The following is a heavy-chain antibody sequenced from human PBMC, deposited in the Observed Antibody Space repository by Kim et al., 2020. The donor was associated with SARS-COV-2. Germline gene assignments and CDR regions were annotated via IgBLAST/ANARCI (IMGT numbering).Heavy chain of an antibody. CDR3: ERDPSLIRAFDI. Sequence: YYNPSLKRRVTITVDTSKNQFSLKLSSVTAADTAVYYCERDPSLIRAFDIWGQGTMVTVSS. D-gene: IGHD6-6*01. V-gene: IGHV4-31*02. J-gene: IGHJ3*02.